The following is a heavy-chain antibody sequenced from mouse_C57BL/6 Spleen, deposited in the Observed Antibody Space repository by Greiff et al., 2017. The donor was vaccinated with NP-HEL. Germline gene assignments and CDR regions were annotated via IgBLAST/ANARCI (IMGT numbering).Heavy chain of an antibody. CDR3: ATITTVAYY. CDR2: LDPSDSYT. J-gene: IGHJ2*01. V-gene: IGHV1-69*01. CDR1: GYTFTSYW. Sequence: VQLQQPGAELVMPGASVKLSCKASGYTFTSYWMHWVKQRPGQGLEWIGELDPSDSYTNYNQKFKGKSTLTVDKSSSTAYMQLSSLTSEDSAVYYCATITTVAYYWGQGTTLTVSS. D-gene: IGHD1-1*01.